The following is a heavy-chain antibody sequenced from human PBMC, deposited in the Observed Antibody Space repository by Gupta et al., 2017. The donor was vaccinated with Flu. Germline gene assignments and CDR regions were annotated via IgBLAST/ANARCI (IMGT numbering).Heavy chain of an antibody. CDR1: GGSISDYY. Sequence: QVQLQELGPAVAKPAETLSLTCTVAGGSISDYYWTWIRQPPGRGLQWIGHMYYTGNTKHNPSLKSRVTMSVDMSKNQVSLKLTSVTAADTAVYYCASTILGATGDDYYYQYMDVWGKGTTVTVSS. CDR2: MYYTGNT. V-gene: IGHV4-59*01. J-gene: IGHJ6*03. D-gene: IGHD1-26*01. CDR3: ASTILGATGDDYYYQYMDV.